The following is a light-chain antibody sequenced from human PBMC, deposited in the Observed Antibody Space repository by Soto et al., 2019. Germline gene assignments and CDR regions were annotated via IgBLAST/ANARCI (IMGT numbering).Light chain of an antibody. CDR3: QQYGSSGT. Sequence: EIVLAQAPGSLSLSPGEGATLSCRASQSVSSSYLAWYQQKPGQAPRLLIYGASTRATGIPARFSGSGSGKEFTLTISRLEPEDFAVYYCQQYGSSGTFGQGTKVDIK. V-gene: IGKV3-20*01. CDR1: QSVSSSY. CDR2: GAS. J-gene: IGKJ1*01.